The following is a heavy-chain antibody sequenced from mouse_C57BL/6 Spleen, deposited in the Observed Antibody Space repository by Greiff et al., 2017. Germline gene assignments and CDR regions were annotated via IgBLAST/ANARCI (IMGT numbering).Heavy chain of an antibody. CDR2: INPGSGGT. J-gene: IGHJ3*01. CDR3: ARMAYYSNYEFAY. Sequence: QVQLQQSGAELVRPGTSVKVSCKASGYAFTNYLIEWVKQRPGQGLEWIGVINPGSGGTNYNEKFKGKATLTADKSSSTAYMQLSSLTSEDSAVYFCARMAYYSNYEFAYWGQGTLVTVSA. CDR1: GYAFTNYL. V-gene: IGHV1-54*01. D-gene: IGHD2-5*01.